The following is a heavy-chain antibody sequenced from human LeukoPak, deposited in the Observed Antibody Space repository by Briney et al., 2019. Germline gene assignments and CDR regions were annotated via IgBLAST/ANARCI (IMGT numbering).Heavy chain of an antibody. CDR1: GGTFSSYA. V-gene: IGHV1-69*01. CDR3: ARGRASSWYWKGNWFDT. Sequence: VASVTLCCTASGGTFSSYAITWVRQAHGQGIEWMGGIIPIFGTANSAHKFPGRVTITADESTSTAYMELSSLRSEDTAVYYCARGRASSWYWKGNWFDTWGQGTLVTVSS. J-gene: IGHJ5*02. D-gene: IGHD6-13*01. CDR2: IIPIFGTA.